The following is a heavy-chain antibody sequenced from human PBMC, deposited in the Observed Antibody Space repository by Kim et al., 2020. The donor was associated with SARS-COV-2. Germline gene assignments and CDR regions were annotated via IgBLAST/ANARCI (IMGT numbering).Heavy chain of an antibody. Sequence: SLKSRVTISVDTSKNQFSLKLSSVTAADTAVYYCARGGIQLWLPPHGMDVWGQGTTVTVSS. J-gene: IGHJ6*02. V-gene: IGHV4-31*02. D-gene: IGHD5-18*01. CDR3: ARGGIQLWLPPHGMDV.